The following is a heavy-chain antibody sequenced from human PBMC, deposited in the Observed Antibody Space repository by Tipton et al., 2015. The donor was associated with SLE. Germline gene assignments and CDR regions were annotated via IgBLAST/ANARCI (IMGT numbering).Heavy chain of an antibody. D-gene: IGHD6-13*01. CDR3: AKIGSSVYYGMDV. V-gene: IGHV3-30*02. J-gene: IGHJ6*02. Sequence: GSLRLSCAASGFTFSSYGMRWVRQAPGKGLEWVAFIRYDGSNKYYADSVKGRFTISRDNSKNTLYLQMNSLRAEDTAVYYCAKIGSSVYYGMDVWGQGTTVTVSS. CDR1: GFTFSSYG. CDR2: IRYDGSNK.